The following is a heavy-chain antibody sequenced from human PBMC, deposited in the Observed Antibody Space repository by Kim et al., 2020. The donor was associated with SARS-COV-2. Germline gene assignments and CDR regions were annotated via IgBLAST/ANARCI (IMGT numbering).Heavy chain of an antibody. CDR3: ARAGVTIFGVHNFDY. D-gene: IGHD3-3*01. J-gene: IGHJ4*02. Sequence: PAIKSHVTISVDTSKNQFSLKRGSVTAADTAVYYCARAGVTIFGVHNFDYWGQGTLVHVSS. V-gene: IGHV4-31*01.